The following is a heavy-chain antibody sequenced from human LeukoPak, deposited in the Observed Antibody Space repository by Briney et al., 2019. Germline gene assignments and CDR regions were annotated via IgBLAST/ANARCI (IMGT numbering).Heavy chain of an antibody. D-gene: IGHD5-12*01. V-gene: IGHV4-31*03. CDR3: AAGYDGYYYGMDV. CDR2: IYYSGST. CDR1: GGSISSGGHY. Sequence: SQTLSLTCSVSGGSISSGGHYWSWIRQHPGKGLEWIGYIYYSGSTYYNPSLKSRVTISVDTSKNQFSLKLSSVTAADTAVYYCAAGYDGYYYGMDVWGQGTTVTVSS. J-gene: IGHJ6*02.